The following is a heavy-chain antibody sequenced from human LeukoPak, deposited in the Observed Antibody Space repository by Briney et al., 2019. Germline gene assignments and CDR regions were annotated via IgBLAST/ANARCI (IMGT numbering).Heavy chain of an antibody. CDR3: ARGGSHWFDP. CDR2: ISAYNDNT. V-gene: IGHV1-18*01. Sequence: ASVKVSCKASGYIFTTYDISWVRQAPGQGLEWMGWISAYNDNTNHAQKFQGRVTMTTDTSTSTAYMELRSLRSDDTAVYYCARGGSHWFDPWGQGTLVTVSS. J-gene: IGHJ5*02. CDR1: GYIFTTYD. D-gene: IGHD2-15*01.